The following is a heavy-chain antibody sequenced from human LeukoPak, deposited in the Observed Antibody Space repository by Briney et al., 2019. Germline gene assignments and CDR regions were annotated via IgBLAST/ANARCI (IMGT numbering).Heavy chain of an antibody. V-gene: IGHV3-53*04. Sequence: GGSLRLSCAASGFTVSANDMSWVRQAPGKGLEWVSLIYAGGSSSAFYADSVKVRFTASRHDSKNTLDLQMNGLRADDTAVYYRLRQGVGDPPRWGQGTLVTVSS. CDR2: IYAGGSSSA. J-gene: IGHJ4*02. CDR1: GFTVSAND. CDR3: LRQGVGDPPR. D-gene: IGHD3-16*01.